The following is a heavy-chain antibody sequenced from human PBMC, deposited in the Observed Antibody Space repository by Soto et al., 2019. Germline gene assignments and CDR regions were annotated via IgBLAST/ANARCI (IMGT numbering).Heavy chain of an antibody. J-gene: IGHJ5*02. CDR1: GGSISSNY. V-gene: IGHV4-59*04. D-gene: IGHD3-22*01. CDR3: ARDYFDSSDYTTNWFDP. CDR2: IYHTGNA. Sequence: SETLSLTCTVSGGSISSNYWSWIRQPPGEGLEWIGSIYHTGNAYYNPSLKSRVTIFVDTSKNQFSLKLTSVTAADTALYYCARDYFDSSDYTTNWFDPWGQGTLVTVSS.